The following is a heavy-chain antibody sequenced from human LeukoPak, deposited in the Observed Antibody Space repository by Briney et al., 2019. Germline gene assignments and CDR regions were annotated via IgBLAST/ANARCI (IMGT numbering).Heavy chain of an antibody. J-gene: IGHJ6*02. D-gene: IGHD6-13*01. CDR3: ARDLEIAAAGKNYYYGMDV. CDR1: GGSISSYY. Sequence: SETLSLTCTVSGGSISSYYWSWIRQPPGKGLEWIGYIYYSVSTNYNPSLKSRVTISVDTSKNQFSLKLSSVTAADTAVYYCARDLEIAAAGKNYYYGMDVWGQGTTVTVSS. V-gene: IGHV4-59*01. CDR2: IYYSVST.